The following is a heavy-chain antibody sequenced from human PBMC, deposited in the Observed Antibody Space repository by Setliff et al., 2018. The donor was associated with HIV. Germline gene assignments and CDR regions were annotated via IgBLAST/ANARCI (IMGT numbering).Heavy chain of an antibody. CDR1: GYRFTSHW. CDR3: AREIRTIEGGALDI. V-gene: IGHV5-51*01. CDR2: IYPGDSET. J-gene: IGHJ3*02. D-gene: IGHD3-16*01. Sequence: GESLKISCKGVGYRFTSHWIAWVRLMPGKGLEWMGNIYPGDSETRYSPSFHGQVTFSADTTVDTAYLQWNTLKSSDTAMYYCAREIRTIEGGALDIWGQGTSVTVSS.